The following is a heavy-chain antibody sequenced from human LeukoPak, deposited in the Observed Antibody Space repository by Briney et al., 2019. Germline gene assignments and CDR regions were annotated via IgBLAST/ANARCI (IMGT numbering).Heavy chain of an antibody. V-gene: IGHV1-2*02. CDR1: GYTFTSYY. D-gene: IGHD3-10*01. Sequence: ASVKVSCKASGYTFTSYYMHWVRQAPGQGLEWMGWVNPSSGGTNYAQKFQGRVTMTRDTSISTAYMELSRLRSDDTAVYYCARVWFGERPFDYWGQGTLVTVSS. CDR3: ARVWFGERPFDY. CDR2: VNPSSGGT. J-gene: IGHJ4*02.